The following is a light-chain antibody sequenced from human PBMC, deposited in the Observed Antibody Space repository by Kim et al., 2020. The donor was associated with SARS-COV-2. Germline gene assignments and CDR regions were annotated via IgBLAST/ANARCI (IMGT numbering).Light chain of an antibody. J-gene: IGKJ4*02. CDR3: QQRSNWPLT. Sequence: EIVLTQSPATLSLSPGERATLSCRASQSVSSYLAWYQQKPGQAPRLLIYDASNRATGIPARFSGSGSGTDFTLTISSLEPEVFAIYYCQQRSNWPLTFGGGTKVDIK. CDR1: QSVSSY. CDR2: DAS. V-gene: IGKV3-11*01.